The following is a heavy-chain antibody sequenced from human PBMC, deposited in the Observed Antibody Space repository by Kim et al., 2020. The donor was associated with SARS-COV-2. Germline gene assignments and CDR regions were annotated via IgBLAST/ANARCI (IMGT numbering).Heavy chain of an antibody. D-gene: IGHD3-16*02. V-gene: IGHV3-21*01. J-gene: IGHJ4*02. CDR3: AKAPFDYIWGSYRGFDY. Sequence: VKGRFTSSRDNAKNSLFLHMNSLRAEDTAVYYCAKAPFDYIWGSYRGFDYWGQGTLVTVSS.